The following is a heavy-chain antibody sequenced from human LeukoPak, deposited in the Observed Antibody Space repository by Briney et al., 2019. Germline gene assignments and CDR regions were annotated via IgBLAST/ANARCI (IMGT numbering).Heavy chain of an antibody. J-gene: IGHJ5*02. Sequence: PGGSLRLSCAASGFTFHTYGMNWVRQAPGKGLEWVAVISYDGSNKYYADSVKGRFTISRDNSENTLYLQVNSLRAEDTAVYYCARSRYCSGGSCYFGSWFDPWGQGILVTVSS. CDR3: ARSRYCSGGSCYFGSWFDP. V-gene: IGHV3-30*19. D-gene: IGHD2-15*01. CDR1: GFTFHTYG. CDR2: ISYDGSNK.